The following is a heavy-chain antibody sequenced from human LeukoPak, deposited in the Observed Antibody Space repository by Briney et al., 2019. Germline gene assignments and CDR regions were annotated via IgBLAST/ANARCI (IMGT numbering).Heavy chain of an antibody. J-gene: IGHJ4*02. Sequence: GGSLRLSCAASGFTFSSYSMNWVRQAPGKGLEWVSSISSSSSYIYYADSVKGRFTISRDNAKNSLYLQMNSLRAEDTAVYYCARWHDRAYYGDYPFDYWGRGTLVTVSS. V-gene: IGHV3-21*01. D-gene: IGHD4-17*01. CDR1: GFTFSSYS. CDR3: ARWHDRAYYGDYPFDY. CDR2: ISSSSSYI.